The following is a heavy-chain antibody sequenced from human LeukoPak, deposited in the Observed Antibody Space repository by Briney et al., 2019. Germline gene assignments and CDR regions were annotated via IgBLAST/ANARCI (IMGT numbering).Heavy chain of an antibody. CDR1: GGSISSGGYY. CDR2: IYYSGST. J-gene: IGHJ4*02. D-gene: IGHD3-9*01. Sequence: PPQTLSLTCTVSGGSISSGGYYWSWMRQHPGKGLEWIGYIYYSGSTYYNPSLKSRVTISVDTSKNQFSLKLSSVTAADTAVYYCARRSRRYGSSLDYWGQGTLVTVSS. V-gene: IGHV4-31*03. CDR3: ARRSRRYGSSLDY.